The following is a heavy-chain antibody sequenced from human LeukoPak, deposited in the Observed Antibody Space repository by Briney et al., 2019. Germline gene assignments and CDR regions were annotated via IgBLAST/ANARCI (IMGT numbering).Heavy chain of an antibody. CDR2: YYSGST. CDR3: ARDQQVPTGYYYGMDV. D-gene: IGHD4/OR15-4a*01. J-gene: IGHJ6*02. Sequence: YYSGSTYYNPSLKSRVTISVDTSKNQFSLKLSSVTAADTAVYYCARDQQVPTGYYYGMDVWGQGTTVTVSS. V-gene: IGHV4-39*07.